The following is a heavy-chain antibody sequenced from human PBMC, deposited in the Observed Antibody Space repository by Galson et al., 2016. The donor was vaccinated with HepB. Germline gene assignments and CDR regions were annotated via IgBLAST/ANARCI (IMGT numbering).Heavy chain of an antibody. CDR3: ARSTRGGWRPSYFDY. Sequence: SLRLSCAASGFIFSTYSMNWVRQAPGKGLEWVSSISSGSAYRYYADSVKGRFTISRDNAKNSLYLQMDSLRAEDTAVYYCARSTRGGWRPSYFDYWGQGTLVTVSS. D-gene: IGHD6-19*01. CDR2: ISSGSAYR. V-gene: IGHV3-21*01. J-gene: IGHJ4*02. CDR1: GFIFSTYS.